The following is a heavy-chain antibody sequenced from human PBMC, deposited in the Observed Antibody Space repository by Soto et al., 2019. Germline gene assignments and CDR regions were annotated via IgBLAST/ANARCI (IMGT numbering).Heavy chain of an antibody. CDR3: AKDRATVTTNDVDY. CDR2: ISYDGSNK. Sequence: QVQLVESGGGVVQPGRSLRLSCAASGFTFSSYGMHWVRQAPGKGLEWVAVISYDGSNKYYADSVKGRFTISRDNSQNQLYLQMNSLRAEDTAVYYCAKDRATVTTNDVDYWGQGTLVTVSS. CDR1: GFTFSSYG. D-gene: IGHD4-17*01. V-gene: IGHV3-30*18. J-gene: IGHJ4*02.